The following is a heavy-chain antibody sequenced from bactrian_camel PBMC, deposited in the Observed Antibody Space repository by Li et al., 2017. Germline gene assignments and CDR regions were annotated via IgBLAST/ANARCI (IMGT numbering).Heavy chain of an antibody. J-gene: IGHJ6*01. V-gene: IGHV3S6*01. CDR1: DFGYSGYC. Sequence: HVQLVESGGGSVQAGGSLRLSCAVSDFGYSGYCLGWFRQAPGKEREGVAVAETDGKATYLDSVRGRFTLTKDKPNNVLEMNNLKPEDSGMYYCAAGYRRFCAWIKTPLQGLRDLPDFAYGGQGTQVTVS. D-gene: IGHD1*01. CDR2: AETDGKAT. CDR3: AAGYRRFCAWIKTPLQGLRDLPDFAY.